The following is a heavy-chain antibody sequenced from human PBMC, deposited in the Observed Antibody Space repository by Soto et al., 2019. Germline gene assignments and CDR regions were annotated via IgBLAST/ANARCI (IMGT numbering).Heavy chain of an antibody. Sequence: GGSLRLSCAASGFTFSSYAMSWVRQAPGKGLEWVSAISGSGGSTYYADSVKGRFTISRDNSKNTLYLQMNSLRAEETAVYYCAKEGSVSGYDGWDYYYYYGMDVWGQGTTVTVSS. V-gene: IGHV3-23*01. D-gene: IGHD5-12*01. J-gene: IGHJ6*02. CDR3: AKEGSVSGYDGWDYYYYYGMDV. CDR2: ISGSGGST. CDR1: GFTFSSYA.